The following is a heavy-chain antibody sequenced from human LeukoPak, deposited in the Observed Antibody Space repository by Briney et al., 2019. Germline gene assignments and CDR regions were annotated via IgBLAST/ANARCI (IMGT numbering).Heavy chain of an antibody. D-gene: IGHD6-19*01. Sequence: QPGGSLRLSCAASGFTFNTYWMHWVRQAPGKGLLWVSRITADGSSTRYADSVKGRFTISGDNAKNTLYLQMNSLRAEDTAVYYCARPISSGSIDYWGQGTLVTVSS. CDR3: ARPISSGSIDY. CDR1: GFTFNTYW. J-gene: IGHJ4*02. CDR2: ITADGSST. V-gene: IGHV3-74*01.